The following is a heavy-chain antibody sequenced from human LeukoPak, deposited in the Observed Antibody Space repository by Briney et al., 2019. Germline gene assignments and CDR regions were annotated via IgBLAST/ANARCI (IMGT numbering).Heavy chain of an antibody. J-gene: IGHJ5*02. CDR1: GYTFTVYY. CDR3: ARDGAVPGSYNWFDL. Sequence: ASVTVSCTSSGYTFTVYYMHWVRQAHGQGLEWMGWINTNTGATRWPQKFQGRVTMTRDASISIAYMEVSSLRFDDTAVYYCARDGAVPGSYNWFDLWGQGTLVTVSS. CDR2: INTNTGAT. V-gene: IGHV1-2*02. D-gene: IGHD6-19*01.